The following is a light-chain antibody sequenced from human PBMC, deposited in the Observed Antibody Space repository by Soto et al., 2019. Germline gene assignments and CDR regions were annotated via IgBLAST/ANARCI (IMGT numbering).Light chain of an antibody. Sequence: QSVLTQPASVSGSPGQSITISCTGTSSDVGGFNYVSWYQQHPGKAPKLMISEVTNRPSGVSNRLSGSKSGNTASLTISGLQCEDEADHYGSSYTRYSTPEVFGTGTKVTVL. CDR3: SSYTRYSTPEV. CDR2: EVT. J-gene: IGLJ1*01. CDR1: SSDVGGFNY. V-gene: IGLV2-14*01.